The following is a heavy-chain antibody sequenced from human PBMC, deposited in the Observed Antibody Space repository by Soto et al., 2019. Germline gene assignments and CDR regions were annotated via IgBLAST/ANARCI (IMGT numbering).Heavy chain of an antibody. Sequence: SETLSLTCAVSGYSISSSNWWGWIRQPPGKGLEWIGEINHSGSTNYNPSLKSRVTISVDTSKNQFSLKLSSVTAADTAVYYCARNRGRGYSGYDYYAQLYYYYGMDVWGQGTTVTVSS. V-gene: IGHV4-28*01. J-gene: IGHJ6*02. CDR2: INHSGST. D-gene: IGHD5-12*01. CDR3: ARNRGRGYSGYDYYAQLYYYYGMDV. CDR1: GYSISSSNW.